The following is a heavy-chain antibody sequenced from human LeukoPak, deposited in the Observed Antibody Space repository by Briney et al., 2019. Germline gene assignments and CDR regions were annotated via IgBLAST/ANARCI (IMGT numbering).Heavy chain of an antibody. J-gene: IGHJ5*02. Sequence: GGSLRLSCAASGFTFDDCGMSWVRQAPGKGLEWVSGVNWNGGSTGYADSVKGRFTISRDNAKNSLYLQMNSLRAEDTALYYCARAILTGYSNWFDPWGQGTLVTVSS. CDR3: ARAILTGYSNWFDP. CDR1: GFTFDDCG. V-gene: IGHV3-20*04. D-gene: IGHD3-9*01. CDR2: VNWNGGST.